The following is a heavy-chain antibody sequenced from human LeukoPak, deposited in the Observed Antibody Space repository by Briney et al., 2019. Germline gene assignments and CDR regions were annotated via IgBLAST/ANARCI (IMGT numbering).Heavy chain of an antibody. CDR3: ARDRAAPGVDYMDV. J-gene: IGHJ6*03. Sequence: ASVTVSCKASGYTFTSYGISWVRQAPGQGLEWIGWISTYDGNTNYAQELQGRVTMTTDTSTSTAYMELRSLRSDDTAVYYCARDRAAPGVDYMDVWGKGTTVTVSS. CDR1: GYTFTSYG. CDR2: ISTYDGNT. D-gene: IGHD7-27*01. V-gene: IGHV1-18*01.